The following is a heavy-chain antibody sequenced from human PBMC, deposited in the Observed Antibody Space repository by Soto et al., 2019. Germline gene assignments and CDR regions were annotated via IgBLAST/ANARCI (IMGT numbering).Heavy chain of an antibody. CDR1: GGSLSGNF. CDR2: VKQSGST. Sequence: PETLSLTWAVYGGSLSGNFWSGVRQPPGKGLEWIGEVKQSGSTNYNPSLKSRVTISVDTSRSQISMKVHSVTAADTAVYYCARSPQRINLARGLLGFCCDPWGQG. CDR3: ARSPQRINLARGLLGFCCDP. V-gene: IGHV4-34*01. J-gene: IGHJ5*02. D-gene: IGHD3-10*01.